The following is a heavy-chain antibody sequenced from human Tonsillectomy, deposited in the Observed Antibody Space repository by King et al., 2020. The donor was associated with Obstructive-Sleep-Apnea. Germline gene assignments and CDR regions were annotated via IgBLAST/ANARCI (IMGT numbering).Heavy chain of an antibody. V-gene: IGHV3-48*04. J-gene: IGHJ3*02. Sequence: VQLVESGGGLVQPGGSLRLSCAASGFIFSYFSMNWVRQAPGKGLEWVSYISSSISTIYYADSVKGRFTISRDNAKNSLYLQMNSLRAEDTAVYYCARDYAFDIWGQGTMVTVSS. CDR1: GFIFSYFS. CDR2: ISSSISTI. CDR3: ARDYAFDI.